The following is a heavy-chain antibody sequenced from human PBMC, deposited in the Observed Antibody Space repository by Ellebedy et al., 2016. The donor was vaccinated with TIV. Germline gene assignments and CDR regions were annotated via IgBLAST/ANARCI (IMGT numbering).Heavy chain of an antibody. V-gene: IGHV3-33*01. D-gene: IGHD4-17*01. CDR3: ARKVPAPTTVPPNWYFDL. CDR2: VWFDGSLE. J-gene: IGHJ2*01. Sequence: GESLKISCEASGFTFSRYAMHWVRQAPGKGLEWVAVVWFDGSLEYHADSVKGRFIISRDNSKNTLFLQMNSLRAEDTAVYYCARKVPAPTTVPPNWYFDLWGRGTLVTVSS. CDR1: GFTFSRYA.